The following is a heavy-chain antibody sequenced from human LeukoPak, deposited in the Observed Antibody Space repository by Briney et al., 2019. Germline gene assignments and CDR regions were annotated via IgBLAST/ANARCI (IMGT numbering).Heavy chain of an antibody. CDR1: GGSVSSGSYY. V-gene: IGHV4-61*01. CDR3: ARGGYGEYYYDSSGYYLFDY. Sequence: PSETLSLTCTVSGGSVSSGSYYWSWIRQPPGKGLEWIGYIYYSGSTNYNPSLKSRVTISVDTSKNQFSLKLSSVTAADTAVYYCARGGYGEYYYDSSGYYLFDYWGQGILVTVSS. CDR2: IYYSGST. J-gene: IGHJ4*02. D-gene: IGHD3-22*01.